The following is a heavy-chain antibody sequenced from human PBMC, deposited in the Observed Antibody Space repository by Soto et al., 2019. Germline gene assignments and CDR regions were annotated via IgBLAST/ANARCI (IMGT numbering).Heavy chain of an antibody. V-gene: IGHV3-74*01. CDR1: GFTFSSYW. D-gene: IGHD6-6*01. Sequence: EVQLVESGGGLVQPGGSLRLSCAASGFTFSSYWMQWVRQAPGKGLVWVSRINSDGSGTTYADSVKGRFTISRDNAKNTLYLKMNSLRAEDTAVYYCARERYSSSSICDYWGQGTLVTVSS. CDR2: INSDGSGT. J-gene: IGHJ4*02. CDR3: ARERYSSSSICDY.